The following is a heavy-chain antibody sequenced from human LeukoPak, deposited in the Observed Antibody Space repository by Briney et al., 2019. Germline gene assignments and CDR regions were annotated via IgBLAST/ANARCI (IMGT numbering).Heavy chain of an antibody. Sequence: GESLKISCKGSGYSFTSYWIGWVRQMPGKGLEWMGIIYPGDSDTRYSLSFQGQVTISADKSISTAYLQWSSLKASDTAMYYCARHRGEYSSGLAFDYWGQGTLVTVSS. CDR3: ARHRGEYSSGLAFDY. J-gene: IGHJ4*02. CDR1: GYSFTSYW. D-gene: IGHD6-19*01. CDR2: IYPGDSDT. V-gene: IGHV5-51*01.